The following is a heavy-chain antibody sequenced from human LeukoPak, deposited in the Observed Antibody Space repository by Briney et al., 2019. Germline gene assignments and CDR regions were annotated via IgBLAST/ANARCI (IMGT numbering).Heavy chain of an antibody. J-gene: IGHJ4*02. Sequence: SETLSLTCTVSGGSISSSSYYWGWIRQPPGKGLEWIGSIYYSGSTYYNPSLKSRVTMSVDTSKNQFSLKLSSVTAVDTAVYYCASSRDYGDPFDYWGQGTLVTVSS. V-gene: IGHV4-39*07. CDR3: ASSRDYGDPFDY. CDR1: GGSISSSSYY. CDR2: IYYSGST. D-gene: IGHD4-17*01.